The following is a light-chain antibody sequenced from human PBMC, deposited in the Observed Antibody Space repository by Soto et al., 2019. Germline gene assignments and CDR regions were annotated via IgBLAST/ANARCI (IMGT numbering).Light chain of an antibody. CDR1: SSTIGSNY. CDR2: GNN. Sequence: QAVVTQPPSVSGTPGQRVTISCSGSSSTIGSNYVYWYQRLPGTAPKLLISGNNQRPSGVPDRFSGSKSGTSASLAISGLRSEDEAIYYCAAWDDSLSVLFGGGTQLTVL. CDR3: AAWDDSLSVL. V-gene: IGLV1-47*02. J-gene: IGLJ3*02.